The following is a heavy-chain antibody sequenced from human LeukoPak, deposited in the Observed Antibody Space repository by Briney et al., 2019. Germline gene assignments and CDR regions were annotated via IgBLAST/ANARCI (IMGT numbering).Heavy chain of an antibody. CDR3: AREDILTGYLYYYYMDV. CDR2: IRYDGSNK. Sequence: GGSLRLSCAASGFTFSSYGMHWVRQAPGKGLEWVAFIRYDGSNKYYADSVKGRFTISRDNSKNTLYLQMNSLRAEDTAVYYCAREDILTGYLYYYYMDVWGKGTTVTVSS. CDR1: GFTFSSYG. J-gene: IGHJ6*03. D-gene: IGHD3-9*01. V-gene: IGHV3-30*02.